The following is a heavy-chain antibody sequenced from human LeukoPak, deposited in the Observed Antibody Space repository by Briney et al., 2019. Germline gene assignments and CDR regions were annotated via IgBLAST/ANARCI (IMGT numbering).Heavy chain of an antibody. V-gene: IGHV4-61*02. CDR1: GGSISSGSHY. J-gene: IGHJ4*02. Sequence: SETLSLTFTVSGGSISSGSHYSGWIRQPAGKGLEWIVRIYTSGSTNYNPSLKSRVTISVDTSKNQFSLKLSSVTAADTAVYYCARGPNMIYFDYWGQGTLVTVSS. CDR2: IYTSGST. D-gene: IGHD3-16*01. CDR3: ARGPNMIYFDY.